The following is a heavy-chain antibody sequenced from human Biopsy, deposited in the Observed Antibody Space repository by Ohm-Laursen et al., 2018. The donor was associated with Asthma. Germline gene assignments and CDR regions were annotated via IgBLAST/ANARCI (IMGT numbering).Heavy chain of an antibody. D-gene: IGHD2-2*01. CDR2: INSVFGTT. CDR1: GGTFNTYV. J-gene: IGHJ4*02. V-gene: IGHV1-69*13. Sequence: ASVKVSCKSLGGTFNTYVIGWARQAPGQGLEWLGGINSVFGTTTYPQKFQDRVTITADDSTSTVYMELSSLRSEDTAVYYCARKAGSCISRTCYSLDFWGQGTLVTVSS. CDR3: ARKAGSCISRTCYSLDF.